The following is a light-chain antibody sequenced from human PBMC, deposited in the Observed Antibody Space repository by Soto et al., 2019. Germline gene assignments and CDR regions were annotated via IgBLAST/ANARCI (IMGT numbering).Light chain of an antibody. Sequence: EIVMTQSPATLSVSPGERAILSCRASKSVSNNLAWYQHKPGQAPRLLIYGASTRATGIPARCSGSGSGTEFTLSIISLQSEDFAIYYCQQYNNWPPLTFGGGTKVEIK. CDR1: KSVSNN. J-gene: IGKJ4*01. CDR3: QQYNNWPPLT. CDR2: GAS. V-gene: IGKV3-15*01.